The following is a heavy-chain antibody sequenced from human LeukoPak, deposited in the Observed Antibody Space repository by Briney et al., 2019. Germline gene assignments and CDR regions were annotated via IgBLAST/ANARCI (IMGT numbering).Heavy chain of an antibody. CDR2: IYYSGST. Sequence: SQTLSLTCTVSGGSISSGDYYWSWIRQPPGKGLEWIGYIYYSGSTYYNPSLKSRVTISVDTSKNQFSLKLSSVTAADTAVYYCARGGTTIFGVVTYNWFDPWGQGTLVTVSS. V-gene: IGHV4-30-4*01. CDR1: GGSISSGDYY. D-gene: IGHD3-3*01. CDR3: ARGGTTIFGVVTYNWFDP. J-gene: IGHJ5*02.